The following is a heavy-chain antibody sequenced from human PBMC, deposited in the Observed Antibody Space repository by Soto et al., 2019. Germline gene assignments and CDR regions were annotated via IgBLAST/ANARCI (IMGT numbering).Heavy chain of an antibody. CDR3: ARGGLRQRLDP. J-gene: IGHJ5*02. Sequence: PGGSLRLSCAASGFTVNSSIMTWVRQAPGKGLERVSGINDNGDIIYYADSVKGRLTISRDSAKNTMYLQMNSLTVDDTAGYYCARGGLRQRLDPWGRGALVTVSS. CDR1: GFTVNSSI. CDR2: INDNGDII. V-gene: IGHV3-23*01.